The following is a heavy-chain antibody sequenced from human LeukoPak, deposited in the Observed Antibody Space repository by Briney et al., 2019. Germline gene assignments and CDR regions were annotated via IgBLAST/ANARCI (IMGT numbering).Heavy chain of an antibody. Sequence: GRSLRLSCTTSGFTFGDYAMSWVRQAPGNGLEWVGFIRSKAFGGTTEYAASVKGRFAISRDDSKSIAYLQMNSLKPEDTAVYYCTRAPYRNYVNLDWWGQGNLVTVSS. D-gene: IGHD4-11*01. J-gene: IGHJ4*02. CDR1: GFTFGDYA. V-gene: IGHV3-49*04. CDR3: TRAPYRNYVNLDW. CDR2: IRSKAFGGTT.